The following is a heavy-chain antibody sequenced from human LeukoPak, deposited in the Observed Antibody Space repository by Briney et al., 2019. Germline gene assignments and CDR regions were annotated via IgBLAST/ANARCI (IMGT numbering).Heavy chain of an antibody. Sequence: SETLSLTCTVSGGSISSSSSYWSWIRQPPGKGLEWIGEINHSGSTNYNPSLKSRVTISVDTSRNQFSLKLSSVTAADTAVYYCARGYYFQHWGQGTLVTVSS. D-gene: IGHD1-1*01. CDR2: INHSGST. V-gene: IGHV4-39*07. J-gene: IGHJ1*01. CDR3: ARGYYFQH. CDR1: GGSISSSSSY.